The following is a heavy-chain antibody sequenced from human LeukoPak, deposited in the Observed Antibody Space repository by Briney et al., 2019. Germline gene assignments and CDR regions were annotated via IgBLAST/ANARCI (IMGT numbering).Heavy chain of an antibody. J-gene: IGHJ1*01. D-gene: IGHD3-22*01. CDR3: ATRNYYDSRGYYAFGH. CDR1: GFTFSRYW. V-gene: IGHV3-74*01. Sequence: PGGSLRLSCAASGFTFSRYWMHWVRQAPGKGLVWVSRINGDGSTTSYADSVKGGFTISRDNAKNTLYLQMNSLRAEDTAVYYRATRNYYDSRGYYAFGHWGQGTLVTVSS. CDR2: INGDGSTT.